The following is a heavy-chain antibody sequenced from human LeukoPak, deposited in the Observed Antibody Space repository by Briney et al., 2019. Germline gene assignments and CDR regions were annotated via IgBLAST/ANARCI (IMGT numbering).Heavy chain of an antibody. CDR3: AKDDAGWLQL. CDR1: RFTFSSYW. CDR2: ISGSGGST. D-gene: IGHD5-24*01. V-gene: IGHV3-23*01. Sequence: PGGSLRLSCAASRFTFSSYWMSWVRQAPGKGLEWVSAISGSGGSTYYADSVKGRFTISRDNSKNTLYLQMNSLRAEDTAVYYCAKDDAGWLQLWGQGTLVTVSS. J-gene: IGHJ4*02.